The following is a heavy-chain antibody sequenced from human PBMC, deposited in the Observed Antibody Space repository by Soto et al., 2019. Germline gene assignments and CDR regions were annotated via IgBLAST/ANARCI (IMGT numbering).Heavy chain of an antibody. Sequence: SVKVSCKASGGTFGSYASSWVRQAPGQRHKRIGGIIPIFGTANYAQKLQGRVTITADESTSTANMELSSLRSDDTAVYYCARSPMITMVGGVPARYGMDVWGQGTTVTVSS. CDR3: ARSPMITMVGGVPARYGMDV. CDR1: GGTFGSYA. D-gene: IGHD3-10*01. V-gene: IGHV1-69*13. J-gene: IGHJ6*02. CDR2: IIPIFGTA.